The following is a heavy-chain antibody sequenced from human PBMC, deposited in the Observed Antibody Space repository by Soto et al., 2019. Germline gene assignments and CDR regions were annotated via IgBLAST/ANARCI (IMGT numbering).Heavy chain of an antibody. CDR3: AKYSSSCDPITPLDH. Sequence: QVQLVESGGGVVQPGRSLRLSCAASGFTFSSYGMHWLRQAPGKGLEWVAVISYDGSNKYYADSVKGRFTISRDTSKNTLYLQMDSLRAEDTAMYYCAKYSSSCDPITPLDHWGQGTLVTVSS. CDR1: GFTFSSYG. CDR2: ISYDGSNK. D-gene: IGHD6-13*01. J-gene: IGHJ4*02. V-gene: IGHV3-30*18.